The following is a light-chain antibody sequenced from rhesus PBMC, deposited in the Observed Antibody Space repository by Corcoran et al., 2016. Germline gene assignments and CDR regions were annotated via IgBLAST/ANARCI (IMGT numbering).Light chain of an antibody. CDR3: QQGYETPWT. J-gene: IGKJ1*01. CDR1: QGISNY. CDR2: YAS. V-gene: IGKV1S15*01. Sequence: DIQVTQSPSSLSASVGDTVTISCRASQGISNYLAWYQQKPGKVPKLLIYYASTLPSWVPSRFSGSGSGTDFTLTISSLQPEDFATYYGQQGYETPWTFGQGTKVEIK.